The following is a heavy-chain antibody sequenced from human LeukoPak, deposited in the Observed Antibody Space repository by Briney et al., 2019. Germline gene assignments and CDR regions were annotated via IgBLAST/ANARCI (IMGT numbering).Heavy chain of an antibody. D-gene: IGHD6-13*01. Sequence: PGGSLRLSCAASGFTFSKYWMSWVSHAPGKGLEWVANIKQDGSEKHYVDSVKGRFTISRDNTKNSLYLQMNSLRAEDTAVYYCAGHGGTGYSSSWYFCWGQGTLVTVSS. CDR3: AGHGGTGYSSSWYFC. CDR2: IKQDGSEK. V-gene: IGHV3-7*02. CDR1: GFTFSKYW. J-gene: IGHJ4*02.